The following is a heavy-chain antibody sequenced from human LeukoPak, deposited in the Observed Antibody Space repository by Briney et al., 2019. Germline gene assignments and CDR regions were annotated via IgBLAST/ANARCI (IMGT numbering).Heavy chain of an antibody. J-gene: IGHJ5*02. CDR1: GGSVSGYY. CDR2: IHYSGST. D-gene: IGHD3-16*01. Sequence: SETLSLTCTVSGGSVSGYYWGWIRQPPGKGLQWIGYIHYSGSTNYNPSLKSRVTISVDTSKNQFSLNLTSVTAADTAVYYCARFTPQGYGWGGYNRFDPWGQGTLVTVSS. CDR3: ARFTPQGYGWGGYNRFDP. V-gene: IGHV4-59*02.